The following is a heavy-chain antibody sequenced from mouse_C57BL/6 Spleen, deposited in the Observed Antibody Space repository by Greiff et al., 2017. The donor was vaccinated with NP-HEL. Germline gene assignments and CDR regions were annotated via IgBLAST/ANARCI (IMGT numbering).Heavy chain of an antibody. CDR2: INPNNGGT. V-gene: IGHV1-22*01. CDR1: GYTFTDYN. Sequence: EVQLQQSGAELARPGASVKMSCKASGYTFTDYNMHWVKQSHGKSLEWIGYINPNNGGTSYNQKFKGKATLTVNKSSSTAYMELRSLTSEDSAVYYCARSVAYYSNYNYWGQGTTLTVSS. J-gene: IGHJ2*01. D-gene: IGHD2-5*01. CDR3: ARSVAYYSNYNY.